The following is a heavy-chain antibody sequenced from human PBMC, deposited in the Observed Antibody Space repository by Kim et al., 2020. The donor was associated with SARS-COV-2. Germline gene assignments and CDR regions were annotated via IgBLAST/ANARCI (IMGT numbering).Heavy chain of an antibody. V-gene: IGHV4-31*03. CDR2: VHYSGSI. J-gene: IGHJ6*02. CDR1: GASISGDDYF. CDR3: VRMSSSPFRGYGMDV. Sequence: SETLSLTCSVSGASISGDDYFWGWNRQHPGGGLEWIGYVHYSGSIFYSPSLSGRAVISVDTSRKHLSLKLTSVTAADTAVYFCVRMSSSPFRGYGMDVWGQGTTVKVSS. D-gene: IGHD3-16*01.